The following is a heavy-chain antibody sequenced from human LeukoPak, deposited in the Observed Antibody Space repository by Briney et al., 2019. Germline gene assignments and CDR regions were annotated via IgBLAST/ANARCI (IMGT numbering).Heavy chain of an antibody. Sequence: SETLSLTCTVSGGSISSYHWSWIRQPPGKGLEWIGEINHSGSTNYNPSLKSRVTISVDTSKNQFSLKLSSVTAADTAVYYCARYSSGWYRSQRKYYFDYWGQGTLVTVSS. CDR3: ARYSSGWYRSQRKYYFDY. V-gene: IGHV4-34*01. D-gene: IGHD6-19*01. CDR1: GGSISSYH. CDR2: INHSGST. J-gene: IGHJ4*02.